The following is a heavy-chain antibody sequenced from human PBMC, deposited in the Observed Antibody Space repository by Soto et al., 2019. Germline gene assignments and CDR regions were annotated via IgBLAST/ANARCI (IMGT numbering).Heavy chain of an antibody. J-gene: IGHJ4*02. CDR2: IIPIRGIA. Sequence: QVQLVQSGAEVKKPGSSVKLSCKASGVTFSSYTISWVRQAPGQGLEWMGRIIPIRGIANYARKLQGRVTITADKSTSTAYMALSSLRSEDTAVYYCACGTVTHFDYWGQGTLVTVSS. V-gene: IGHV1-69*02. CDR3: ACGTVTHFDY. CDR1: GVTFSSYT. D-gene: IGHD4-17*01.